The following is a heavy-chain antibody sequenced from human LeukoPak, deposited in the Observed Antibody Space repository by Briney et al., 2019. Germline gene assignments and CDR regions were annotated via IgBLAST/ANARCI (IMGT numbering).Heavy chain of an antibody. CDR1: GFTFSSYW. CDR2: INSDGSST. Sequence: GGSLRLSCAASGFTFSSYWMHWVRQAPGKGLVWVSRINSDGSSTSYADSVKGRFTISRDNAKNTLYLQMNSLRAEDTALYYCARTYYYGSGSYYKRAPYWGQGTLVTVSS. D-gene: IGHD3-10*01. J-gene: IGHJ4*02. V-gene: IGHV3-74*01. CDR3: ARTYYYGSGSYYKRAPY.